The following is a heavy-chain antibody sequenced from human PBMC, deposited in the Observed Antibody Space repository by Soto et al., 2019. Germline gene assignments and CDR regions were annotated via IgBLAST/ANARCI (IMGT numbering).Heavy chain of an antibody. CDR2: IYWNEDK. Sequence: SGPTLVNPTQTLTLTCTFSAFSLSTNGVGVGWIRQPPGKPLEWLAVIYWNEDKRYSRSLKSRLSITKDTSKNQVVLPMTTMHRIDTVTYYCVPTVMVHTITGVHYFYYWGPGILVTVSS. D-gene: IGHD3-3*01. CDR1: AFSLSTNGVG. V-gene: IGHV2-5*04. CDR3: VPTVMVHTITGVHYFYY. J-gene: IGHJ4*02.